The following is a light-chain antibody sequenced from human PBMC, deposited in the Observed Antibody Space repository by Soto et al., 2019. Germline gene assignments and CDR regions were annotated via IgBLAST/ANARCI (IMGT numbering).Light chain of an antibody. CDR1: SANIGGNY. CDR2: DSD. J-gene: IGLJ2*01. CDR3: GAWDGSLSVVL. Sequence: QSVLTQPPSVSAAPGQKVTISCSGSSANIGGNYVSWYQHIPGTAPKLVIYDSDKRLLEIPDRFSGSKSGTSATLDITGLQTGDEADYYCGAWDGSLSVVLFGGGTKLTVL. V-gene: IGLV1-51*01.